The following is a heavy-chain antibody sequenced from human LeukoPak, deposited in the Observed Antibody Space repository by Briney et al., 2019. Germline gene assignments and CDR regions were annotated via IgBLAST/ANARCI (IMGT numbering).Heavy chain of an antibody. J-gene: IGHJ4*02. CDR2: FDPEDGET. CDR3: ATDGDYATFDY. D-gene: IGHD4-17*01. V-gene: IGHV1-24*01. Sequence: GGSLRLSCPASGFTFTNFAMSWVRQAPGKGLEWMGGFDPEDGETIYAQKFQGRVTMTEDTSTDTAYMELSSLRSEDTAVYYCATDGDYATFDYWGQGTLVTVSS. CDR1: GFTFTNFA.